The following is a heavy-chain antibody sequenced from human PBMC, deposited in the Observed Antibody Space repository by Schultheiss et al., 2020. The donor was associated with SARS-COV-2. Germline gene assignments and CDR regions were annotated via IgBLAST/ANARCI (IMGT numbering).Heavy chain of an antibody. D-gene: IGHD2-15*01. V-gene: IGHV4-34*01. J-gene: IGHJ4*02. CDR1: GGSISSYY. CDR3: AKDSRRYCSGGSCPVPFDY. Sequence: SETLSLTCTVSGGSISSYYWSWIRQPPGKGLEWIGEINHSGSTNYNPSLKSRVTISVDTSKNQFSLKLSSVTAADTAVYYCAKDSRRYCSGGSCPVPFDYWGQGTLVTVSS. CDR2: INHSGST.